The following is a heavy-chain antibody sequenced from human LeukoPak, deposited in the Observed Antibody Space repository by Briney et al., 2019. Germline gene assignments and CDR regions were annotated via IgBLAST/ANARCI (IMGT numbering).Heavy chain of an antibody. CDR1: GGSVSSPDSY. CDR2: VYYIGTT. D-gene: IGHD2-15*01. CDR3: ARGPPTADIVVVVADLAGAFDI. Sequence: SETLSLTCTVSGGSVSSPDSYWSWIRQPPGKGLEWIGNVYYIGTTSYNSSLKSRVTISVDTSKNQFSLKLSSVTAADTAVYYCARGPPTADIVVVVADLAGAFDIWGQGTMVTVSS. J-gene: IGHJ3*02. V-gene: IGHV4-61*08.